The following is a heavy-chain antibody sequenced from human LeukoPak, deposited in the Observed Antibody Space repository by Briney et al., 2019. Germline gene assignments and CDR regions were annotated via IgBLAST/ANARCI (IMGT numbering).Heavy chain of an antibody. V-gene: IGHV1-8*03. CDR2: MNPNSGNT. J-gene: IGHJ6*03. D-gene: IGHD7-27*01. CDR3: VRRNWGSAPYYYYYMDV. CDR1: GYTFTSYD. Sequence: ASVKVSCKASGYTFTSYDINWVRQATGQGLEWMGWMNPNSGNTGYAQKFQGRVTITRNTSISTAYMELSSLRSEDTAVYYCVRRNWGSAPYYYYYMDVWGKGTTVTVSS.